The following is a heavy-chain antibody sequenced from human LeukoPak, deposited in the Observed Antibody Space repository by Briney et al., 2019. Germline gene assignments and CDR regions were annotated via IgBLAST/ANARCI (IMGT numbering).Heavy chain of an antibody. V-gene: IGHV4-34*01. CDR1: SGSFSGYY. Sequence: SETLSLTCAVYSGSFSGYYWSWIRQPPGKGLESIGEINHSGSTNYNPSLKSRVTISVDMSKHQFSLKMSSVTAADTAVYYCARAPLGYCNNTSCHSGLFYAFDIWGQGTMLTVSS. CDR2: INHSGST. D-gene: IGHD2-2*01. CDR3: ARAPLGYCNNTSCHSGLFYAFDI. J-gene: IGHJ3*02.